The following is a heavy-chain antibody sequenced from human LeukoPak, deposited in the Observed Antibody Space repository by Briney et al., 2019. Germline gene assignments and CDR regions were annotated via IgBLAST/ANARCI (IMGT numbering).Heavy chain of an antibody. CDR1: GGSISSGGYY. CDR3: AREPVAATALDY. CDR2: IYYSGST. Sequence: SETLSLTCTVSGGSISSGGYYWGWIRQPPGKGLEWIGSIYYSGSTYYNPSLKSRVTISVDTSKNQFSLKLSSVTAADTAVYYCAREPVAATALDYWGQGTLVTVSS. D-gene: IGHD2-15*01. J-gene: IGHJ4*02. V-gene: IGHV4-39*02.